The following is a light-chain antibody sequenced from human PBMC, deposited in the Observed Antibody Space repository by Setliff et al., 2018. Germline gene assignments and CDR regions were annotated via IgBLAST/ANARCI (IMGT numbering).Light chain of an antibody. CDR2: GNS. J-gene: IGLJ1*01. Sequence: VLTQPPSVSGAPGQRVTISCTGSSSNIGAGYDVHWYQQLPGTAPKLLIYGNSNRPSGVPDRFSGSKSGTSASLAITGLQAEDEADYYCQSYDSSLSALYVFGTGTKSPS. V-gene: IGLV1-40*01. CDR1: SSNIGAGYD. CDR3: QSYDSSLSALYV.